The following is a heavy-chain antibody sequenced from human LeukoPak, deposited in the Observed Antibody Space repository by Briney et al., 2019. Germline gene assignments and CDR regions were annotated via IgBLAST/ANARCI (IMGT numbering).Heavy chain of an antibody. Sequence: SQTLSLTCTVSGGSISSGDFYWSWIRQPPGKGLEWIGYTYYSGSTYYNPSLKNRVSISVDTSKNQFSLNLSSVTAADTAVYYCARPYYYDSRIDPWGQGTLVTVSS. CDR1: GGSISSGDFY. V-gene: IGHV4-30-4*01. D-gene: IGHD3-22*01. CDR3: ARPYYYDSRIDP. CDR2: TYYSGST. J-gene: IGHJ5*02.